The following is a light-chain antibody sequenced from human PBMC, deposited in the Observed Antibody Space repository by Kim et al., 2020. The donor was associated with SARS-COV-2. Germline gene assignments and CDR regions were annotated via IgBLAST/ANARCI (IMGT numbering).Light chain of an antibody. V-gene: IGKV3-15*01. CDR1: QSISSN. CDR2: GAS. Sequence: SPGERATLSSRASQSISSNLAWYHQKPGQAPRLLSYGASTRATGIPARFSGSGSGTEFTLTISSLQSEDFAVYYCQQYNDWLPITFGQGTRLEIK. CDR3: QQYNDWLPIT. J-gene: IGKJ5*01.